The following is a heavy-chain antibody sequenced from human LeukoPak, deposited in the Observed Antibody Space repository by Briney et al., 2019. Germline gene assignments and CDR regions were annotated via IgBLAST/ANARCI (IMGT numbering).Heavy chain of an antibody. D-gene: IGHD5-18*01. CDR1: GGSFSGYY. V-gene: IGHV4-34*01. Sequence: SETLSLTCAVYGGSFSGYYWSWIRQTPGKELEWIGEVNHSGSTNYNTSLKSRVTISVDTSKNQFSLKLSSVTAADTAVYYCARGFPRGYNYGLNYWGQGTLVTVSS. CDR3: ARGFPRGYNYGLNY. CDR2: VNHSGST. J-gene: IGHJ4*02.